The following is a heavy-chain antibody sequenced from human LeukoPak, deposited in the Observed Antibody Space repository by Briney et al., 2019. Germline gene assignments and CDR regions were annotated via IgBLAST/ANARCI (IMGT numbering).Heavy chain of an antibody. Sequence: GGSLRLSCAASGFTFTDYYMTWIRQAPGKGLEWVSYISSRGSTIYYADSVKGRFTISRDNAKNSLYLQMNNLRGDDTAVYFCAREVTVNTFDFWGQGTLVTVSS. J-gene: IGHJ4*02. CDR3: AREVTVNTFDF. CDR1: GFTFTDYY. CDR2: ISSRGSTI. V-gene: IGHV3-11*04. D-gene: IGHD4-17*01.